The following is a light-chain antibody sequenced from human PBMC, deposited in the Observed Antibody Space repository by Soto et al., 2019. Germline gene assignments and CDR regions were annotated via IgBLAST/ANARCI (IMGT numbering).Light chain of an antibody. CDR2: DAS. CDR3: QQRYTWPS. CDR1: QSVSRY. V-gene: IGKV3-11*01. Sequence: ETVLTQSPPTLSLSPGERATLSCRASQSVSRYLAWYQHKPGQAPRLLIYDASNRATGIPARFSGSGSGTDFVLTISSLGPEDFAVYYCQQRYTWPSFGPGPKVDIK. J-gene: IGKJ3*01.